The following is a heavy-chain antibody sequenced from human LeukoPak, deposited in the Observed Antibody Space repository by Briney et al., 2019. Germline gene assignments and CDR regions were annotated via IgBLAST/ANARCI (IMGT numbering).Heavy chain of an antibody. CDR1: GYTFSNYY. Sequence: ASVKVSCKASGYTFSNYYIHWVRQAPGQGLEWMGKINPSDDDTTYAQKFQDRVTMTSDTSTSAVYMELSSLRSEDTAVYYCARTLLTGFYMPPGYWGQGSLVTVSS. V-gene: IGHV1-46*01. J-gene: IGHJ4*02. CDR3: ARTLLTGFYMPPGY. D-gene: IGHD3-9*01. CDR2: INPSDDDT.